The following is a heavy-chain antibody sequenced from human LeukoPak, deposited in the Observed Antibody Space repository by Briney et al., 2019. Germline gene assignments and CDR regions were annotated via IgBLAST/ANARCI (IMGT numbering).Heavy chain of an antibody. CDR1: GFTVSSNY. CDR2: IYSGANT. D-gene: IGHD3-22*01. V-gene: IGHV3-53*01. Sequence: GGSLRLSCAASGFTVSSNYMSWVRQAPGKGLEWVSVIYSGANTYYAGSVKGRFTISRDNSKNTLYLQMNSLRAEDTAVYYCATRSGNYDYFDCWGQGTLVSVSS. J-gene: IGHJ4*02. CDR3: ATRSGNYDYFDC.